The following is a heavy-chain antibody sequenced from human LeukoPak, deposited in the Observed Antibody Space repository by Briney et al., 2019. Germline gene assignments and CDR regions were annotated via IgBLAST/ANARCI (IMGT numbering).Heavy chain of an antibody. CDR2: IYYSGST. Sequence: SETLSLTCTVSGGSISSSSYYWGWIRQPPGKGLEWIGSIYYSGSTYYNPSLKSRVTISVDTSKNQFSLKLSSVTAADTAVYYRARRGLGSGHYYYGSGSHGGLGYYFDYWGQGTLVTVSS. CDR1: GGSISSSSYY. CDR3: ARRGLGSGHYYYGSGSHGGLGYYFDY. V-gene: IGHV4-39*01. D-gene: IGHD3-10*01. J-gene: IGHJ4*02.